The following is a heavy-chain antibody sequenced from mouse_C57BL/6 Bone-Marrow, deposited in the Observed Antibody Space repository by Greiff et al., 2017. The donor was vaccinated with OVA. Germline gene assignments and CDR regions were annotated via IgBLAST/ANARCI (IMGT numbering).Heavy chain of an antibody. Sequence: LQESGPELVKPGASVKISCKASGYSFTSYYIHWVKQRPGQGLEWIGWIYPGSGNTKYNEKFKGKATLTADTSSSTAYMQLSSLTSEDSAVYYCARGYYPYYFDYWGQGTTLTVSS. V-gene: IGHV1-66*01. CDR3: ARGYYPYYFDY. CDR2: IYPGSGNT. CDR1: GYSFTSYY. D-gene: IGHD1-1*01. J-gene: IGHJ2*01.